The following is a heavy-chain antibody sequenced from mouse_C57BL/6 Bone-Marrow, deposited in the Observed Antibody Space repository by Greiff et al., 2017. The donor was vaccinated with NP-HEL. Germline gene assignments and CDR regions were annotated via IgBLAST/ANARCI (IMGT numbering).Heavy chain of an antibody. J-gene: IGHJ3*01. CDR2: IDPENGDT. D-gene: IGHD2-5*01. Sequence: DVKLQESGAELVRPGASVKLSCTASGFNIKDDYMHWVKQRPEQGLEWIGWIDPENGDTEYASKFQGKATITADTSSNTAYLQLSSLTSEDTAVYYCTTDSNYSAWFAYWGQGTLVTVSA. CDR3: TTDSNYSAWFAY. CDR1: GFNIKDDY. V-gene: IGHV14-4*01.